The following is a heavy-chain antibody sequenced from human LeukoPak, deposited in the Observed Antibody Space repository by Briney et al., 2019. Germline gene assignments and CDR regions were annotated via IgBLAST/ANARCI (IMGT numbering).Heavy chain of an antibody. CDR2: MNPSSGNT. Sequence: ASVKVSCKASGYTFTSYGISWVRQATGQGLEWMGWMNPSSGNTGYAQKFQGRVTITRNTSISTAYMELSSLRSEDTAVYYCARAGGSSSSDAYWYFDLRGRGTLVTVSS. CDR3: ARAGGSSSSDAYWYFDL. D-gene: IGHD6-6*01. CDR1: GYTFTSYG. J-gene: IGHJ2*01. V-gene: IGHV1-8*03.